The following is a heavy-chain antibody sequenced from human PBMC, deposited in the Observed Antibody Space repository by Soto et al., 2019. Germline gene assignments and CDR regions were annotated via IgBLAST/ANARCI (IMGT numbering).Heavy chain of an antibody. CDR2: INHSGST. CDR3: ARGRSRGTGTTGY. Sequence: SETLSLTCAVYGGSFSGYYWSWIRQPPGKGLEWIGEINHSGSTNYNPSLKSRVTISVDTSKNQFSLKLSSVTAADTAVYYCARGRSRGTGTTGYWGQGTLVTVSS. D-gene: IGHD1-7*01. CDR1: GGSFSGYY. J-gene: IGHJ4*02. V-gene: IGHV4-34*01.